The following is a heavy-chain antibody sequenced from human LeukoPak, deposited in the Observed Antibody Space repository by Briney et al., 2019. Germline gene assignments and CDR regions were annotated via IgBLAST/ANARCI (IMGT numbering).Heavy chain of an antibody. V-gene: IGHV1-18*01. D-gene: IGHD2-15*01. Sequence: GASVKVSCKASGYTFTNYGIHWVRQAPGQELEWMGWISTYNGNTNYAQKYQDRLTMTTDTSTNTAYMELRSLRSDDTAVYYCAKSIVVVIAATSGFDPWGQGTLVIVSS. CDR1: GYTFTNYG. J-gene: IGHJ5*02. CDR3: AKSIVVVIAATSGFDP. CDR2: ISTYNGNT.